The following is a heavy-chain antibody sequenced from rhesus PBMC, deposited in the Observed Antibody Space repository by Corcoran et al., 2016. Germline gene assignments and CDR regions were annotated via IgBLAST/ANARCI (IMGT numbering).Heavy chain of an antibody. CDR1: GGSFSSYW. CDR2: IYGSSGST. J-gene: IGHJ5-2*02. Sequence: QVQLQESGPGLVKPSETLSLTCAVSGGSFSSYWWGWLRPPPGKGVAGIGSIYGSSGSTEYNPSLKSRATISRDTSKNQFSLKLSSVTAADTAVYYCARNRGDLYSNYGNSLDVWGRGVLVTVSS. D-gene: IGHD4-23*01. V-gene: IGHV4-160*01. CDR3: ARNRGDLYSNYGNSLDV.